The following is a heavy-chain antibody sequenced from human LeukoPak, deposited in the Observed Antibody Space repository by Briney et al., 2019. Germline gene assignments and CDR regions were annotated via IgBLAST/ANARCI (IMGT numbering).Heavy chain of an antibody. CDR3: ARGRPYCTNGVCHPAIQYYYGMDV. J-gene: IGHJ6*02. D-gene: IGHD2-8*01. Sequence: TGGSLRLSCAASGFTFSSYAMSWVRQAPGKGLEWVSAISGSGGSTYYADSVKGRLTISRDNSKNTLYLQMNSLRAEDTAVYYCARGRPYCTNGVCHPAIQYYYGMDVWGQGTTVTVSS. CDR1: GFTFSSYA. CDR2: ISGSGGST. V-gene: IGHV3-23*01.